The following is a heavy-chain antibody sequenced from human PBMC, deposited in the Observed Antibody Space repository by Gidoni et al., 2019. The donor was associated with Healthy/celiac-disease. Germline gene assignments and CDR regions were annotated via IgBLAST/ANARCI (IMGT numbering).Heavy chain of an antibody. CDR2: IYYSGST. J-gene: IGHJ4*02. D-gene: IGHD4-4*01. CDR3: ARESDYSNFDY. V-gene: IGHV4-59*01. CDR1: GGSISSYY. Sequence: QVQLQESGPGLVKPSETLSLTCTVSGGSISSYYWSWIRQPPGKGLEWIGYIYYSGSTNYNPSLKSRVTISVDTSKNQFSLKLSSVTAADTAVYYCARESDYSNFDYWGQGTLVTVSS.